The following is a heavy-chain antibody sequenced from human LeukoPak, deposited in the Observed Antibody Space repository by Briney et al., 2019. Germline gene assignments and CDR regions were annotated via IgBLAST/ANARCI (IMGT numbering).Heavy chain of an antibody. CDR1: GFTFSNHA. V-gene: IGHV3-23*01. D-gene: IGHD3-22*01. J-gene: IGHJ6*02. Sequence: GGSLRLSCAASGFTFSNHAMSWVRQAPGKGLEWVSRIGAGGSNTYHADSVKGRFTISRDNSKNTLFLQMDSLRAEDTAVYYCAREYYYDSSGYYRYYGMDVWGQGTTVTVSS. CDR2: IGAGGSNT. CDR3: AREYYYDSSGYYRYYGMDV.